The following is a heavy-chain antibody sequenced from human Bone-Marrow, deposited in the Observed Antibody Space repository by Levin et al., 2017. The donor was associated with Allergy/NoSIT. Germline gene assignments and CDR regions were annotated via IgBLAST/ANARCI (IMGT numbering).Heavy chain of an antibody. J-gene: IGHJ4*02. CDR1: G. D-gene: IGHD3-10*01. CDR2: IYWDDDK. V-gene: IGHV2-5*02. Sequence: GVGWIRPAPGKALEWLALIYWDDDKRYSPSLKSRLNITKDTSKNQVVLTMTNMAPVDTGTYYCAHHKFWFGEFPFDFWGRGSLVTVSS. CDR3: AHHKFWFGEFPFDF.